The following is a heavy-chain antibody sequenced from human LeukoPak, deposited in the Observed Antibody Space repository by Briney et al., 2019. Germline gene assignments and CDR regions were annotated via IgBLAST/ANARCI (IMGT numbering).Heavy chain of an antibody. D-gene: IGHD2-2*01. CDR2: INPNSGGT. Sequence: ASVTVSFTSSGYTFTVYYMHWVRQAPGQGLEWMGLINPNSGGTNYAQKFQGRVTMTRDTYISTAYMELSRLRSDDTAVYYCARGDCSSTSCLRFDYWGQGTLVTVSS. V-gene: IGHV1-2*02. CDR3: ARGDCSSTSCLRFDY. J-gene: IGHJ4*02. CDR1: GYTFTVYY.